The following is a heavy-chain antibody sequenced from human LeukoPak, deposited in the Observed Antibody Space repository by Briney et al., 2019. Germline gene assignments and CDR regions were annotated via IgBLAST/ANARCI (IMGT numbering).Heavy chain of an antibody. J-gene: IGHJ6*02. D-gene: IGHD2-2*02. Sequence: PGGSLRLSCAASGFTFSSYGMHWVRQAPGKGLEWVAVIWYDGSNKYYADSVKGRFTISRDNSKNTLYLQMNSLRAEDTAVYYCAREDCSSTSCYKTPDYYGMDVWGQGTTVTVSS. CDR2: IWYDGSNK. CDR3: AREDCSSTSCYKTPDYYGMDV. V-gene: IGHV3-33*01. CDR1: GFTFSSYG.